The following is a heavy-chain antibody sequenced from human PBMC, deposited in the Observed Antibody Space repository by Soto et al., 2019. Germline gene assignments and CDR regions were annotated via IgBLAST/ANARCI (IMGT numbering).Heavy chain of an antibody. D-gene: IGHD6-13*01. CDR3: ARHHGSPGSYFGLDV. CDR2: IYPGDSDT. CDR1: GYSFTSYW. Sequence: GESLKISCKGSGYSFTSYWINWVRQMPGKGLEWMGIIYPGDSDTRYSPSFQGQVTISADKSIDTAYLQWRSLKASDTAVYYCARHHGSPGSYFGLDVWGQGTTVTV. V-gene: IGHV5-51*01. J-gene: IGHJ6*02.